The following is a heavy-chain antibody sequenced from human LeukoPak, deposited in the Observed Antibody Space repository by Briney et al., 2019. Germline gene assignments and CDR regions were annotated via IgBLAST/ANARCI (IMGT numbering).Heavy chain of an antibody. CDR3: AKGSTVVTPRMGSWSGCLSY. V-gene: IGHV3-30*02. CDR2: IRYDGSNK. CDR1: GFTFSSYG. D-gene: IGHD4-23*01. J-gene: IGHJ4*02. Sequence: PGGSLRLSCAASGFTFSSYGMHWVRQAPGKGLEWVAFIRYDGSNKYYADSVKGRFTISRDNSKNTLYLQMNSLRAEDTAVYYCAKGSTVVTPRMGSWSGCLSYWGQGTLVTVSS.